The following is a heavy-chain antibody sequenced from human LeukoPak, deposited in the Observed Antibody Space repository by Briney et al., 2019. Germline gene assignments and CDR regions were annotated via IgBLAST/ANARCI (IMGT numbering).Heavy chain of an antibody. CDR3: ASVRPYSSSYYYYGMDV. J-gene: IGHJ6*02. D-gene: IGHD6-13*01. CDR1: GFTFSSYA. CDR2: IYSGGST. Sequence: GGSLRLSCAASGFTFSSYAMSWVRQAPGKGLEWVSVIYSGGSTYYADSVKGRFTISRDNSKNTLYLQMNSLRAEDTAVYYCASVRPYSSSYYYYGMDVWGQGTTVTVSS. V-gene: IGHV3-66*01.